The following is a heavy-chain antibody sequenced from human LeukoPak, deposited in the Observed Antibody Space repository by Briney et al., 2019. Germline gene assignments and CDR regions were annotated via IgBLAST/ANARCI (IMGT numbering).Heavy chain of an antibody. CDR1: GGSISSGGYY. CDR3: AKREYYDSTNYFPY. J-gene: IGHJ4*02. Sequence: SQTLSLTCTVSGGSISSGGYYWRWIRQHPGKGLEWIGYIYYSGSTYYNPSLKSRVTISVDKSKNQFSLKLSSVTAADTAVYYCAKREYYDSTNYFPYWGQGTLVTVSS. V-gene: IGHV4-31*09. D-gene: IGHD3-22*01. CDR2: IYYSGST.